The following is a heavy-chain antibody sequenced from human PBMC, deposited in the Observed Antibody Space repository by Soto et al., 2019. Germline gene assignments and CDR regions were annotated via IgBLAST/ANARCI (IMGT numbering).Heavy chain of an antibody. CDR3: ARACTVAEIYDNWFDP. J-gene: IGHJ5*02. CDR2: IYYSEST. CDR1: GGSISSGDYY. D-gene: IGHD4-17*01. V-gene: IGHV4-30-4*01. Sequence: QVQLQESGPGLVKPSQTLSLTCTVSGGSISSGDYYWSWIHQPPGKGLEWIGYIYYSESTYYNPSLKSRVTISVDTSKNRFSLKLSSVTAADTAVYYCARACTVAEIYDNWFDPWGQGTLVTVSS.